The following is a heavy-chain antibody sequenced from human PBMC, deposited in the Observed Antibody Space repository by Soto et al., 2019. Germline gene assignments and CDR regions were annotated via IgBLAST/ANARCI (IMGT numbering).Heavy chain of an antibody. CDR3: ARVPDY. V-gene: IGHV4-59*12. Sequence: SETLSLTCSVSGGSISNFYWSWIRQSPGKGLEWIGYIYYSGSTNYNPSLKSRVTISVDRSKNQFSLKLSSVTAADTAVSYCARVPDYWGQGTLVTLSS. CDR1: GGSISNFY. J-gene: IGHJ4*02. CDR2: IYYSGST.